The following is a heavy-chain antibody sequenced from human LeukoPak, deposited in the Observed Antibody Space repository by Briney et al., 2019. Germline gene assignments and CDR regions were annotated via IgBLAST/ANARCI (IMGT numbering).Heavy chain of an antibody. Sequence: PSGTLSLTCAVSGGSISSSNWWSWVRQPPGKGLEWIGEIYHSGSTNYNPSLKSRDTISVDKSKNQFSLKLSSVTAADTAVYYCARSRPDCSGGSCYWDFDYWGQGTLVTVSS. D-gene: IGHD2-15*01. CDR3: ARSRPDCSGGSCYWDFDY. CDR1: GGSISSSNW. V-gene: IGHV4-4*02. J-gene: IGHJ4*02. CDR2: IYHSGST.